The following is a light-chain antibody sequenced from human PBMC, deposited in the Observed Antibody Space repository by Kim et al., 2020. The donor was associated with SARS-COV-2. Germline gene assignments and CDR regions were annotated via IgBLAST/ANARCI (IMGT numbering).Light chain of an antibody. Sequence: IHMTQSPSSLSASVGDKVTITCRASETVNNYLNWYQQRPGKAPKLLIYAASTLQSGVPSRFSGSASGTDFTLTISSLQPEDFATYFCQQTYSTPRTFGGGTKVDIK. CDR2: AAS. V-gene: IGKV1-39*01. CDR3: QQTYSTPRT. CDR1: ETVNNY. J-gene: IGKJ4*01.